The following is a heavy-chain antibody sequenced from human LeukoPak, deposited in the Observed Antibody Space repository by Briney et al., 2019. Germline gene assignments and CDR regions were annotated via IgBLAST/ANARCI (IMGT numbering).Heavy chain of an antibody. V-gene: IGHV1-8*03. Sequence: GASVKVSCKASGYTFTSYDINWVRQATGQGLEWMGWMNPKSGNTGYAQKFQGRVTITRNTSISTAYMELSSLRSEDTAAYDCARGPGYTGDYWGPGPLVIVSS. D-gene: IGHD1-1*01. CDR3: ARGPGYTGDY. CDR1: GYTFTSYD. J-gene: IGHJ4*02. CDR2: MNPKSGNT.